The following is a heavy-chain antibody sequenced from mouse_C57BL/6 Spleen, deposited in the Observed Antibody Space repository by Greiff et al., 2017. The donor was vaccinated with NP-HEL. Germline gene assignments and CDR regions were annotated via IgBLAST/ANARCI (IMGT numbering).Heavy chain of an antibody. CDR3: ARYLYGSEGFAY. D-gene: IGHD1-1*01. CDR1: GYTFTSYW. CDR2: IHPNSGST. Sequence: QVQLQQPGAELVKPGASVKLSCKASGYTFTSYWMHWVKQRPGQGLEWIGMIHPNSGSTNYNEKFKSKATLTVDKSSSTAYMQLSSLTSEDSAVYYCARYLYGSEGFAYWGQGTLVTVSA. V-gene: IGHV1-64*01. J-gene: IGHJ3*01.